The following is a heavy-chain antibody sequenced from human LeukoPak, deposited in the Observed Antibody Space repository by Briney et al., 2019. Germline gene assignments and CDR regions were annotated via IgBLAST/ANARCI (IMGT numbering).Heavy chain of an antibody. CDR3: ARETLRYSSSFDY. D-gene: IGHD3-9*01. J-gene: IGHJ4*02. V-gene: IGHV4-39*07. CDR2: IYYSGST. Sequence: SETLSLTCTVSGGSISSSSYYWGWIRQPPGKGLEWIGSIYYSGSTYYNPSLKSRVTISVDTSKNQFSLKLSSVTAADTAVYYCARETLRYSSSFDYWGQGTLVTVSS. CDR1: GGSISSSSYY.